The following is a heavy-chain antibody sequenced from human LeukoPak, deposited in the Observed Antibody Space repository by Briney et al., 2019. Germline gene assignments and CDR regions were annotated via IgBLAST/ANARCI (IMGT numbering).Heavy chain of an antibody. V-gene: IGHV4-39*01. J-gene: IGHJ6*03. Sequence: PSETLSLTCTVSGGSISSSSYYWGWTRQPPGKGLEWIGSIYYSGSSYYKPSLKSRVTISVDTSKNQSSLKLSSVTAADTAVYYCARQNGDYDFWSGSYYYYYMDVWGKGTTVTVSS. CDR1: GGSISSSSYY. CDR2: IYYSGSS. D-gene: IGHD3-3*01. CDR3: ARQNGDYDFWSGSYYYYYMDV.